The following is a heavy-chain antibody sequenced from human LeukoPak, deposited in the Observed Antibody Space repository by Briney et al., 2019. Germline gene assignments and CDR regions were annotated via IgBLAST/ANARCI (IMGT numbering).Heavy chain of an antibody. CDR1: GYTFTGYY. CDR3: ARGRYGSGSYYMN. Sequence: ASVKVACKASGYTFTGYYMHWVRQAPGQGLEWMGWVNPNSGGTNYAQKFQGRVTMTRDTSISTAYMEPSRLRSDDTAVYYCARGRYGSGSYYMNWGQGTLVTVSS. J-gene: IGHJ4*02. CDR2: VNPNSGGT. V-gene: IGHV1-2*02. D-gene: IGHD3-10*01.